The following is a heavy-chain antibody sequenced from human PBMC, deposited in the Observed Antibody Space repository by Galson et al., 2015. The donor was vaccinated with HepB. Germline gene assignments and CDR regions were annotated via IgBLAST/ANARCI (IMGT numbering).Heavy chain of an antibody. V-gene: IGHV3-7*01. CDR3: ARDQRYYDISGYPYYYYYYTDV. Sequence: LRLSCATSGLTFSRFGLSWVRQAPGKGLAWVASIEQDGTEQYYVDSAKGRLTISRDDAKNSLYLQMDSLRAEDTAVYYCARDQRYYDISGYPYYYYYYTDVCSKGTTVTVSS. J-gene: IGHJ6*03. CDR2: IEQDGTEQ. CDR1: GLTFSRFG. D-gene: IGHD3-22*01.